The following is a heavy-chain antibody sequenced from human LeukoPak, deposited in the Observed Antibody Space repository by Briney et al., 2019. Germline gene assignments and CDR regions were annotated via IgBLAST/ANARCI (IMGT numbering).Heavy chain of an antibody. CDR2: ISYSGTT. CDR1: GGSISSYY. J-gene: IGHJ4*02. V-gene: IGHV4-59*01. D-gene: IGHD5-12*01. CDR3: ARHLRGAHFDY. Sequence: PSETLSLTCTVSGGSISSYYWSWIRQPPGKGLEWIGYISYSGTTNYYPSLKSRVTISVDTSKNQFSLKLTSVTAADAAVYYCARHLRGAHFDYWGQGTLVTVSS.